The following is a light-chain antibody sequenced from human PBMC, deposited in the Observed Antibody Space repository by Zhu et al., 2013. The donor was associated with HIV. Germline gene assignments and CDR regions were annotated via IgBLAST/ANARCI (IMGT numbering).Light chain of an antibody. V-gene: IGKV1-5*01. CDR2: ATS. J-gene: IGKJ2*01. CDR3: HQYNNWLAT. CDR1: HSISGW. Sequence: DIQMTQSPSTLSASVGDRVTITCRASHSISGWLAWYQQKPGKAPKRLIYATSSLQSGVSSRFSGSGSGTQFTLTISSLQSEDFAVYHCHQYNNWLATFGQGTKLEIK.